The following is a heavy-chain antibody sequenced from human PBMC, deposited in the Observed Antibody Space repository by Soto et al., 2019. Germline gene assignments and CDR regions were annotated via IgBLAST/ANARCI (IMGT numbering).Heavy chain of an antibody. CDR1: GGSICSYY. Sequence: SETLSLTCTVSGGSICSYYWSWIRQPPGKGLEWIGYIYYSGSTNYNPSLKSRVTISVDTSKNQFSMRLSSVTAADTAVYYCTDMRGQWLPRDWGRGIMVTVSS. CDR2: IYYSGST. V-gene: IGHV4-59*08. J-gene: IGHJ4*02. CDR3: TDMRGQWLPRD. D-gene: IGHD6-19*01.